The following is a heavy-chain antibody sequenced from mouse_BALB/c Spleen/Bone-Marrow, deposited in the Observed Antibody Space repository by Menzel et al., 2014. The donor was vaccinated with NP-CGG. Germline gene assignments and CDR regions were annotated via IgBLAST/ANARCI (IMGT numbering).Heavy chain of an antibody. CDR1: GYTFTDYY. CDR2: IYPGSGNT. Sequence: QVQLQQSGAELARPGASVKQSCKASGYTFTDYYINWVKQRTGQGLEWIGEIYPGSGNTYYNEKFKGKATLTADKSSSTAYMQLSSLTSEDSAVYFCARRGYFDYWGQGTTLTVSS. J-gene: IGHJ2*01. CDR3: ARRGYFDY. V-gene: IGHV1-77*01.